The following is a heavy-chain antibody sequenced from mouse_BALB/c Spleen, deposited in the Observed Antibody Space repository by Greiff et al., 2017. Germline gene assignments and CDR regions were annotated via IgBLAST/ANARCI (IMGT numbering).Heavy chain of an antibody. CDR1: GYTFTSYW. V-gene: IGHV1-69*02. CDR2: IDPSDSET. CDR3: AREGDSYGSSPNWYFDV. D-gene: IGHD1-1*01. Sequence: QVQLQQPGAELVKPGAPVKLSCKASGYTFTSYWMNWVKQRPGRGLEWIGRIDPSDSETHYNQKFKDKATLTVDKSSSTAYIQLSSLTSEDSAVYYCAREGDSYGSSPNWYFDVWGAGTTVTVSS. J-gene: IGHJ1*01.